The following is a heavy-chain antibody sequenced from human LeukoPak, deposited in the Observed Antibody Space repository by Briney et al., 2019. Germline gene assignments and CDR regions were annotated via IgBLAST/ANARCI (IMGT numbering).Heavy chain of an antibody. CDR1: GYTFTSYG. Sequence: GASVKVSCKASGYTFTSYGVSWVRQAPGQGLEWMGWISAYNGNTNYAQKLQGRVTMTTDTSTSTAYMELRSLRSDDTAVYYCARTSGLTYTPYSGSYYNDAFDIWGQGTMVTVSS. D-gene: IGHD1-26*01. V-gene: IGHV1-18*01. CDR3: ARTSGLTYTPYSGSYYNDAFDI. J-gene: IGHJ3*02. CDR2: ISAYNGNT.